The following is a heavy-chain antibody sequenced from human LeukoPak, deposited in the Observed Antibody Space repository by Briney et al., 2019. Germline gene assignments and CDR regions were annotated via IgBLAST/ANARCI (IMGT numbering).Heavy chain of an antibody. Sequence: PSETLSLTCTVSGGSISSGGYYWSWIRQHPGKGLEWIGYIYYSGSTHYNPSLKSRVTISVGTSKNQFSLKLSSVTAADTAVYYCARDMTDWWFDPWGQGTLVTVSS. J-gene: IGHJ5*02. CDR3: ARDMTDWWFDP. CDR1: GGSISSGGYY. D-gene: IGHD3-9*01. V-gene: IGHV4-31*03. CDR2: IYYSGST.